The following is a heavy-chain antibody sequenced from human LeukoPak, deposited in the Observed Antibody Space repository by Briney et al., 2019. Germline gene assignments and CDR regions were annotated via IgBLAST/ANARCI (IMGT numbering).Heavy chain of an antibody. J-gene: IGHJ4*02. CDR3: ARPIVTTINSLDD. V-gene: IGHV3-74*01. D-gene: IGHD5-12*01. CDR1: GFTLSSSW. Sequence: PGGSLRLSCEASGFTLSSSWMHWVRQAPGKGLVWVSRIRNDGKDASYADSVKGRFTTSRDNAKNTLYLQMNSLRAEDTAIYHCARPIVTTINSLDDWGQGTLVTVSS. CDR2: IRNDGKDA.